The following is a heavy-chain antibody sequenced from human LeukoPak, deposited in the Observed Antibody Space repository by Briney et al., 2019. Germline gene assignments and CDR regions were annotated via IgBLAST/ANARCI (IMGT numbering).Heavy chain of an antibody. CDR3: ARELLGAPTPGAY. Sequence: PSETLSLTCALSTVSGSSGNWWSWVRQPPGKGLEWIGEVHKTGKTNYNPSLKTRVTISTDASKNQLSLELTSVTAADAAVYYCARELLGAPTPGAYWGQGTRVTVSS. CDR2: VHKTGKT. V-gene: IGHV4-4*02. J-gene: IGHJ4*02. CDR1: TVSGSSGNW. D-gene: IGHD7-27*01.